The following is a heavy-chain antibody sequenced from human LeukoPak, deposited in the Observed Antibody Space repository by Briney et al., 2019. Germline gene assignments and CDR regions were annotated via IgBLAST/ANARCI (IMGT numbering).Heavy chain of an antibody. Sequence: SETLSLTCTVSDGSIRNLYWNWFRQPPGKRLEWIGHTLYGGRTDYNPSLESRVTISVDTSKSQFSLNLRSVTTTDTAVYYCARWGHFDASGYFVVDYWGQGALVTVSS. J-gene: IGHJ4*02. D-gene: IGHD3-22*01. CDR2: TLYGGRT. CDR3: ARWGHFDASGYFVVDY. V-gene: IGHV4-59*11. CDR1: DGSIRNLY.